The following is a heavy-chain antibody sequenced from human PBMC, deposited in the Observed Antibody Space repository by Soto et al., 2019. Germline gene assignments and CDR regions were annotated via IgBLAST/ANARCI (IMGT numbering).Heavy chain of an antibody. CDR3: AKEDGIAVARTGHYYYYMDV. V-gene: IGHV3-33*06. Sequence: GGSLRLSCAASGFTLSSYAMHWVRQAPGKGLEWVAVICYDGSNKYHADSVKGRFTISRDNSKNTLNLKMNSLRAEDTAVYYCAKEDGIAVARTGHYYYYMDVWGKGTTVTVSS. CDR1: GFTLSSYA. J-gene: IGHJ6*03. CDR2: ICYDGSNK. D-gene: IGHD6-19*01.